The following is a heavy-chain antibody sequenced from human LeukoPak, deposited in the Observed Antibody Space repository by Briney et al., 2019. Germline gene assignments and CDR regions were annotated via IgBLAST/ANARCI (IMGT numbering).Heavy chain of an antibody. CDR1: GDTFTDKY. D-gene: IGHD3-10*01. V-gene: IGHV1-2*02. CDR2: VDPKNGAT. J-gene: IGHJ4*01. CDR3: ARDGWSYGPVY. Sequence: ASVKVSCKAAGDTFTDKYVHWVRQAPGQGLEWMGWVDPKNGATGYAQKFQGRVTMTRDTSISTAYMDLRRLTFGDTAVYYCARDGWSYGPVYWGQGSLVTVSS.